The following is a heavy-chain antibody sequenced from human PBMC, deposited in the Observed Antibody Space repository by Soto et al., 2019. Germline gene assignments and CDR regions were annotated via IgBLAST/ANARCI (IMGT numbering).Heavy chain of an antibody. CDR1: GFTFSSYG. J-gene: IGHJ4*02. V-gene: IGHV3-33*01. CDR2: IWYDGSNK. Sequence: QVQLVESGGGVVQPGRSLRLSCAASGFTFSSYGMHWVRQAPGKGPEWVAVIWYDGSNKYYADSVKGRFTISRDNSKNTLSLQMNSLRAEDTAVYYCARARADSLDYWGQGTLVTVSS. CDR3: ARARADSLDY.